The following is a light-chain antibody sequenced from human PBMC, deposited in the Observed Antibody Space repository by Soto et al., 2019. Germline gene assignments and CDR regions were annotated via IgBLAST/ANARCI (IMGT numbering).Light chain of an antibody. CDR3: QQYNSYQ. CDR1: QSISSW. CDR2: DAS. Sequence: DIQMTQSPSTLSASVGDRVTITCRASQSISSWLAWYQQKPGKAPKLLIYDASSLESGVPSRFSGSGSGTEFTLTISSLQPDDFATYYCQQYNSYQFGPGTKVDIK. J-gene: IGKJ3*01. V-gene: IGKV1-5*01.